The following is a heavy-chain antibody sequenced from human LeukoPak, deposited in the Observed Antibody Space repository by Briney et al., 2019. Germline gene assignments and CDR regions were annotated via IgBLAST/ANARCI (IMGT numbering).Heavy chain of an antibody. CDR3: ARDEGHVVPSYAFDI. V-gene: IGHV3-21*01. CDR2: ASTTGTYR. D-gene: IGHD2-2*01. J-gene: IGHJ3*02. Sequence: GGSLRLSCTASGFIFTSYSFNWVRQAPGKGLEWVSSASTTGTYRHYADSVKGRFTISRDNAKNSLYLQMNSLRVEDTAIYYCARDEGHVVPSYAFDIWGQGTMVTVSS. CDR1: GFIFTSYS.